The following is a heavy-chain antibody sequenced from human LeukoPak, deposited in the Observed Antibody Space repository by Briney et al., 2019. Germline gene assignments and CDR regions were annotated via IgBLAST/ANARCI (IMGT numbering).Heavy chain of an antibody. D-gene: IGHD6-19*01. V-gene: IGHV4-4*02. CDR1: GYSISSNHW. CDR2: IYHDGTT. Sequence: SETLSLTCGVSGYSISSNHWWEWLRQPPGKGLEGIGEIYHDGTTKYSASLKSRVTISLDKFKNQFSLSVLSVTAADTAVYYCVRATGAVAVRGWSFDIWGHGTMVTVSS. CDR3: VRATGAVAVRGWSFDI. J-gene: IGHJ3*02.